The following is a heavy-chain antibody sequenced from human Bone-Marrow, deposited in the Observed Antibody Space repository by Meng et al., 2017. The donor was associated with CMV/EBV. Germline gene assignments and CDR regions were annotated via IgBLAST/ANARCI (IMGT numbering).Heavy chain of an antibody. Sequence: ASVKVSCKASGYTFTGYYMHWVRQAPGQGLEWMGWINPNSGGTNYAQKFQGRVTMTRDTSISTAYMELSRLRSDDTAVYYCAKRDWSGYYYYFDYWGQGMLVTVSS. V-gene: IGHV1-2*02. CDR3: AKRDWSGYYYYFDY. J-gene: IGHJ4*02. CDR1: GYTFTGYY. D-gene: IGHD3-3*01. CDR2: INPNSGGT.